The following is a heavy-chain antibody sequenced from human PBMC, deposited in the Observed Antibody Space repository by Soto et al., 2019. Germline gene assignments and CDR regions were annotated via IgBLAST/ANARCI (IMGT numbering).Heavy chain of an antibody. CDR2: ISHSGST. Sequence: QVQLQESGPGLVKPSGTLSLTCAVSGGSISSSNWWSWVRQTPGKGLEWSGEISHSGSTNYNPSLKSRVTISVDKSKNQFSLKLSSVSAADTAVYYCARERAFGESSPGYYYYGMDVWGQGTTVTVSS. CDR1: GGSISSSNW. V-gene: IGHV4-4*02. D-gene: IGHD3-10*01. CDR3: ARERAFGESSPGYYYYGMDV. J-gene: IGHJ6*02.